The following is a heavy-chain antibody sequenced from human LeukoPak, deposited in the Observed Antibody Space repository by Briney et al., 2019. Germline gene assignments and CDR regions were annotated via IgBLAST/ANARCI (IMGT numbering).Heavy chain of an antibody. V-gene: IGHV4-30-2*01. CDR1: GGSISSGGYS. J-gene: IGHJ5*02. Sequence: PSETLSLTCAVSGGSISSGGYSWSWIRQPPGKGLEWIGYIYHSGSTYYNPSLKSRVTISVDRSKNQFSLKLSSVTAADTAVYYCASGARDYYDSSGSGSWFDPWGQGTLVTVSS. D-gene: IGHD3-22*01. CDR3: ASGARDYYDSSGSGSWFDP. CDR2: IYHSGST.